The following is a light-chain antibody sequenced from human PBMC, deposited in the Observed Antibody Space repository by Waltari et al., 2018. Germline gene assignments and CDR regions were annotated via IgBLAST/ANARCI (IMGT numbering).Light chain of an antibody. CDR3: AAWDESLKGWV. V-gene: IGLV1-44*01. CDR1: DSNIGSNT. J-gene: IGLJ3*02. Sequence: QSVLTQPPSASGSHGQRVTISCSGSDSNIGSNTVDWYQALPGTAPTLLIHGNDQRPSGVPDRFSGSKSGTSGSLAINGLRPEDETDYFCAAWDESLKGWVFGGGTRLNVL. CDR2: GND.